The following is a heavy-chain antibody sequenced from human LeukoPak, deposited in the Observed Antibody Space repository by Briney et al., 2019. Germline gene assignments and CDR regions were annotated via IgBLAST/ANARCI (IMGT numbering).Heavy chain of an antibody. D-gene: IGHD5-18*01. V-gene: IGHV4-39*07. CDR3: ASGAYSFYYMDV. CDR2: IYYSGST. Sequence: PSETLSLTCTVSGGSISSSSYYWGWIRQPPGKGLEWIGSIYYSGSTYYNPSLKSRVTISVDTSKNQFSLKLSSVTAADTAVYYCASGAYSFYYMDVWGKGTTVTISS. CDR1: GGSISSSSYY. J-gene: IGHJ6*03.